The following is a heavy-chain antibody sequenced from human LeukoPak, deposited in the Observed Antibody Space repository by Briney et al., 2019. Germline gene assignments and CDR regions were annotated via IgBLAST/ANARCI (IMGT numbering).Heavy chain of an antibody. J-gene: IGHJ4*02. Sequence: TGGSLRLSCAASGFTFSSYDMHWVRQATGKGLEWVSAIGTAGDTYYPGSVKGRFTISRENAKNSLYLQMNSLRAGDTAVYYCARASSSWYFSAEFDYWGQGTLVTVSS. V-gene: IGHV3-13*01. CDR3: ARASSSWYFSAEFDY. D-gene: IGHD6-13*01. CDR1: GFTFSSYD. CDR2: IGTAGDT.